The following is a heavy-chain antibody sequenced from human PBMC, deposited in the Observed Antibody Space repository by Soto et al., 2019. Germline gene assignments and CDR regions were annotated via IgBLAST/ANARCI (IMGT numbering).Heavy chain of an antibody. CDR1: GGSIGSYH. V-gene: IGHV4-59*01. CDR3: ARDTVLTGMFDL. J-gene: IGHJ5*02. CDR2: VYYTGTT. Sequence: KTSETLSLTCTVSGGSIGSYHWSWVRQPPGKGLEWIASVYYTGTTNYNPPLGSRVTISIDAPENQISLKLTSVTAADTAFYYCARDTVLTGMFDLWGQGTLVTVSS. D-gene: IGHD4-17*01.